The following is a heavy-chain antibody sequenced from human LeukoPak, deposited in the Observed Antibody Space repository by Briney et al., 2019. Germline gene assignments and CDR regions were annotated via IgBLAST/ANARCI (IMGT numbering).Heavy chain of an antibody. Sequence: SSETLSLTCTVSGGSISSHYWSWIRQPPGKGLEWIGYIYYSGSTNYNPSLKSRVTISVDTSKNQFSLKLSSVTAADTAVYYCARAPGKGYDFWSGYYGYYFDYWGQGTLVTVSS. V-gene: IGHV4-59*11. CDR3: ARAPGKGYDFWSGYYGYYFDY. D-gene: IGHD3-3*01. J-gene: IGHJ4*02. CDR1: GGSISSHY. CDR2: IYYSGST.